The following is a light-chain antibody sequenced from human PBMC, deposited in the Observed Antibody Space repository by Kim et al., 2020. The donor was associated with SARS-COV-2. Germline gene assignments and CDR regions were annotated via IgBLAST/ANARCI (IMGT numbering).Light chain of an antibody. V-gene: IGKV3-11*01. CDR1: QSVSSY. Sequence: EIVLTQSPATLSLSPGERATLSCRASQSVSSYLAWYQQKPGQAPRLLIYDAFNRAPGIPDRFSGSGSGTDFTLTISSLESEDFAVYYCQQRSNWPLTFGGGTNVDIK. J-gene: IGKJ4*01. CDR3: QQRSNWPLT. CDR2: DAF.